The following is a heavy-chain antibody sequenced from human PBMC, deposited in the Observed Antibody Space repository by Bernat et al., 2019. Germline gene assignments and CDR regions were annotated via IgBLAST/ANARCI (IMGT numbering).Heavy chain of an antibody. J-gene: IGHJ4*02. V-gene: IGHV3-23*01. CDR1: GFTFSSYA. CDR3: AKRDSYYHGSGSSNPFDY. Sequence: EVQLLESGGGLVQPGGSLRLSCAASGFTFSSYAMSWVRQAPGKGLEWVSAISGSGGSTYYADSVKGRFTISRDNSKNTLYLQMNSLRAEDTAVYYCAKRDSYYHGSGSSNPFDYWGQGTLVTVSS. D-gene: IGHD3-10*01. CDR2: ISGSGGST.